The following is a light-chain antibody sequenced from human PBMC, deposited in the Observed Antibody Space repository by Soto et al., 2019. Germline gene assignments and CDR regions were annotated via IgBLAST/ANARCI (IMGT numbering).Light chain of an antibody. J-gene: IGLJ2*01. Sequence: QSVLTQPPSVSAAPGQKVTISCSGSSSNIGSNYVSWYQQLPGTAPKLLIYDNDKRPSGIPDRFSGSMSGTSATLGITGLQTGDEADYYCGTWDSGLTAVVFGGGTKLTVL. CDR1: SSNIGSNY. V-gene: IGLV1-51*01. CDR3: GTWDSGLTAVV. CDR2: DND.